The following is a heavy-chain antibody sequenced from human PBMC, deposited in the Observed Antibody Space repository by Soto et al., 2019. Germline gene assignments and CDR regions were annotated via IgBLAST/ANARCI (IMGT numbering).Heavy chain of an antibody. J-gene: IGHJ6*02. CDR3: ASEPVAMYGMEV. Sequence: QVQLQESGPGLVKPSGTLSLTCAVSGGSISSSNWWSWVRQPPGKGLEWIGEIYHSGSTNYNPSLKIRVTISVDKSKNHLSLQLSSVTAADTGVDYCASEPVAMYGMEVWGQGTTVTVSS. D-gene: IGHD5-12*01. CDR2: IYHSGST. CDR1: GGSISSSNW. V-gene: IGHV4-4*02.